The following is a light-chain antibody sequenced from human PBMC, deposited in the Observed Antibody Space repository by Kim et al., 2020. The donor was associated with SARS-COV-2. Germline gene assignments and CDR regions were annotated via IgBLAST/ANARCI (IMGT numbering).Light chain of an antibody. Sequence: SAAVGDRVTITGRASENIGTWLAWYQQKPGRAPSLLIYLASTLESGVPSRFSGTGSGTEFSLSITSLQTDDFATYYCQHYSRFPYTFGQGTKLEI. V-gene: IGKV1-5*03. CDR1: ENIGTW. J-gene: IGKJ2*01. CDR2: LAS. CDR3: QHYSRFPYT.